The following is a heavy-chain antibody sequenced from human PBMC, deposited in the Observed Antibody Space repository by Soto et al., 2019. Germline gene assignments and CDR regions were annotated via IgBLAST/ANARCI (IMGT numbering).Heavy chain of an antibody. Sequence: EVQLLESGGGLVQPGESLRLSCATSGFNFSTCAMSWVRQAPGKGLEWVSIISGSGTVTFYADSVKGRFSISRDSSKNTLFLQMNSLRAEDTVVYYCAKHSSGSYRPLDHWGQGALVTVSS. CDR3: AKHSSGSYRPLDH. V-gene: IGHV3-23*01. CDR2: ISGSGTVT. J-gene: IGHJ4*02. D-gene: IGHD3-22*01. CDR1: GFNFSTCA.